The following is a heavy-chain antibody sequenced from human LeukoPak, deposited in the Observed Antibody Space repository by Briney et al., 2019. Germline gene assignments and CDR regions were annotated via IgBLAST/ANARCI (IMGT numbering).Heavy chain of an antibody. V-gene: IGHV4-39*07. D-gene: IGHD5-12*01. CDR1: GGSISSSNYY. CDR3: ARNDGSGYEPLGGFVDV. J-gene: IGHJ6*04. CDR2: INHSGST. Sequence: SGTLSLTCTVSGGSISSSNYYWGWIRQPPGKGLEWIGEINHSGSTNYNPSLKSRVTISVDTSKNQFSLKLSSVTAADTAVYYCARNDGSGYEPLGGFVDVWGKGTTVTVSS.